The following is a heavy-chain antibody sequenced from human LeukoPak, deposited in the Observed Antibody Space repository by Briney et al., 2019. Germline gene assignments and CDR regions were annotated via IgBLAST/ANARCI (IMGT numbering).Heavy chain of an antibody. CDR1: GGSISDYS. D-gene: IGHD6-25*01. J-gene: IGHJ4*02. CDR3: ARAGGVKTAALDLDY. Sequence: SETLSLTCTVSGGSISDYSWSWIRQPPGKGLEWIGNIYYSGGASHNPSLKSRVTISRDTSKNQFSLKLTSVTTADTAVYYCARAGGVKTAALDLDYWGQGTLVTVSS. CDR2: IYYSGGA. V-gene: IGHV4-59*01.